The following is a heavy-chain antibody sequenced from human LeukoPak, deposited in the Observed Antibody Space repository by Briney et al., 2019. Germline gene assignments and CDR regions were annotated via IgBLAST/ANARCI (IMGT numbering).Heavy chain of an antibody. J-gene: IGHJ5*02. CDR1: GGSISSGYY. Sequence: PSQTLCLTCTASGGSISSGYYWGWIRQPPGKGLEWIGSIYHSGSTYYNPSLKSRVTISVDTSKNQFSLKLSSVTAADTAVYYCARHLNRYVYGSGSADNWFDPWGQGTLVTVSS. CDR3: ARHLNRYVYGSGSADNWFDP. D-gene: IGHD3-10*01. CDR2: IYHSGST. V-gene: IGHV4-38-2*02.